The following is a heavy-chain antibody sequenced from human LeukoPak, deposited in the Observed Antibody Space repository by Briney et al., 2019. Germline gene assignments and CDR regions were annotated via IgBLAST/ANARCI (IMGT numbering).Heavy chain of an antibody. CDR3: ARDRANSELWFGELGIDY. D-gene: IGHD3-10*01. J-gene: IGHJ4*02. CDR1: GYTFTSYG. Sequence: ASVKVSCKASGYTFTSYGISWVRQAPGQGLEWMGWISAYNGNTNYAQKLQGRVTMTTDTSTSTAYMERRSLRSDDTAVYYCARDRANSELWFGELGIDYWGQGTLVTVSS. V-gene: IGHV1-18*01. CDR2: ISAYNGNT.